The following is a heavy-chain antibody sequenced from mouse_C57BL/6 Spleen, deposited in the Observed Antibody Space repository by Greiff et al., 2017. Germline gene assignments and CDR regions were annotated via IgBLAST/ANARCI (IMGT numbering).Heavy chain of an antibody. D-gene: IGHD2-3*01. V-gene: IGHV1-53*01. CDR1: GYTFTSYW. CDR3: ARDGYYVRYFDV. Sequence: QVQLQQPGTELVKPGASVKLSCKASGYTFTSYWMHWVKQRPGQGLEWIGNINPSNGGTNYNEKFKSKATLTVDKSSSTAYMQLSSLTSEDSAVYYGARDGYYVRYFDVWGTGTTVTVSS. CDR2: INPSNGGT. J-gene: IGHJ1*03.